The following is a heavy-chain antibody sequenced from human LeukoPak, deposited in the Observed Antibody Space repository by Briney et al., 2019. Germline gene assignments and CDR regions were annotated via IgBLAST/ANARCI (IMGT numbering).Heavy chain of an antibody. CDR2: ISSSSSTI. CDR1: GFTFSSYS. V-gene: IGHV3-48*01. CDR3: ARDCEWCGSGSYPTLLFRYYGMDV. Sequence: GGSLRLSCAASGFTFSSYSMNWVLQAPGKGLEWVSYISSSSSTIYYADYVKGRFTISRDNAKNSLYLQMNSLRAEDTAVYYCARDCEWCGSGSYPTLLFRYYGMDVWGQGTTVTVSS. D-gene: IGHD3-10*01. J-gene: IGHJ6*02.